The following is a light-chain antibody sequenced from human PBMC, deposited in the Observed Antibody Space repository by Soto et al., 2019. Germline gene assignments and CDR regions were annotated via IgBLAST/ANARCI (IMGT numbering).Light chain of an antibody. J-gene: IGLJ2*01. CDR3: SSYKTSSTVVV. CDR2: GVS. CDR1: SSDFGGYNY. V-gene: IGLV2-14*01. Sequence: QSVLNKPASVKGVPGQSITISCTGTSSDFGGYNYVSWYQQYPGKAPKLMIFGVSDRPSGVSNRFSGSKSGNTASLTISGLQAEDEADYYCSSYKTSSTVVVFGGGTKVTVL.